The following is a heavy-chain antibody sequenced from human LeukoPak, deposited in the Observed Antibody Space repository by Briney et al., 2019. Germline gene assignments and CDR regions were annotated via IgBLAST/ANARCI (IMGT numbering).Heavy chain of an antibody. J-gene: IGHJ4*02. CDR1: GYTFTSYD. V-gene: IGHV1-8*01. D-gene: IGHD3-16*01. Sequence: ASVKVSCKASGYTFTSYDINWVRQATGQGLEWMGWMNPNSGNTGYAQKFQGRVTITADESTSTAYMELSSLRSEDTAVYYCARRLIDAFDYWGQGTLVTVSS. CDR3: ARRLIDAFDY. CDR2: MNPNSGNT.